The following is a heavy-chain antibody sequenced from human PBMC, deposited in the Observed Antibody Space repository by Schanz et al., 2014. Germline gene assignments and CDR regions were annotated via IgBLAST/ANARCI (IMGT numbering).Heavy chain of an antibody. CDR3: ARDRRFFDRDGLFYFDS. CDR1: GYIFINSG. J-gene: IGHJ4*02. CDR2: ISVYNHNK. Sequence: QIQLVQSGPEVKKPGATVKVSCKASGYIFINSGISWVRQAPGQGLEWMGWISVYNHNKEYDQKFQGRVTMTTDTSTITAYMALTDLRTDDTAVYYCARDRRFFDRDGLFYFDSGGQGTLVTVSS. D-gene: IGHD3-3*01. V-gene: IGHV1-18*01.